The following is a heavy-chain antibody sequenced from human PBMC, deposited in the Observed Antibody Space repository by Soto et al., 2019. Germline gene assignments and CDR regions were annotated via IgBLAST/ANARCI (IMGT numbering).Heavy chain of an antibody. CDR1: GFTFSSYA. V-gene: IGHV3-23*01. CDR2: ISGSGLST. Sequence: GGALRLSCAASGFTFSSYAMSWVRQAPGKGLEWVSGISGSGLSTNYADSVKGRFTISRDNSKNTLYLQMNSLRAEDTAVYYCAKMTTRRFDYWGQGTLVTVSS. J-gene: IGHJ4*02. CDR3: AKMTTRRFDY. D-gene: IGHD4-17*01.